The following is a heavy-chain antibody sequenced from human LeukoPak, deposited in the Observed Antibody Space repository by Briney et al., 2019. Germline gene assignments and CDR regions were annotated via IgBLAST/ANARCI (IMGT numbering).Heavy chain of an antibody. CDR1: GGSISSYY. V-gene: IGHV4-59*08. J-gene: IGHJ4*02. CDR3: ARTYYDILTGYYPTYFDY. Sequence: SETLSLTCTVSGGSISSYYWSWIRQPPGKGLEWIGYIYYSGSTNYNPSLKGRVTISVDTSKNQFSLKLSSVTAADTAVYYCARTYYDILTGYYPTYFDYWGQGTLVTVSS. CDR2: IYYSGST. D-gene: IGHD3-9*01.